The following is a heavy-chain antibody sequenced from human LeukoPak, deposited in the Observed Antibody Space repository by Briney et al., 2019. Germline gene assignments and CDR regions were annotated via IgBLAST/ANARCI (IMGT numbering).Heavy chain of an antibody. CDR2: IRYDVSNK. CDR3: AKDIPSKQVVPAAPGS. CDR1: GFTFSSYG. V-gene: IGHV3-30*02. J-gene: IGHJ4*02. D-gene: IGHD2-2*01. Sequence: PGRSLRLSCAASGFTFSSYGMHWVRQAPGKGLEWVAFIRYDVSNKYYADSVKGRFTISRDNSKNTLYLQMNSLRAEDTAVYYCAKDIPSKQVVPAAPGSWGQGTLVTVSS.